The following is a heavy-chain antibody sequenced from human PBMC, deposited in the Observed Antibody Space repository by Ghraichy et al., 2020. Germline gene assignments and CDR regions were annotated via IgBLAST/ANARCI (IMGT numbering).Heavy chain of an antibody. J-gene: IGHJ4*02. CDR3: ARHEYSTSSFGY. CDR1: GGSISSTSDS. CDR2: IYYSGST. V-gene: IGHV4-39*01. Sequence: SETLSLTCSLSGGSISSTSDSWVWIRQPPGQELEWIGSIYYSGSTYSKPSLKSRVTISVDTTKNQYSLKLSSVTAADTAVYYCARHEYSTSSFGYWGQGTLVTVTS. D-gene: IGHD6-6*01.